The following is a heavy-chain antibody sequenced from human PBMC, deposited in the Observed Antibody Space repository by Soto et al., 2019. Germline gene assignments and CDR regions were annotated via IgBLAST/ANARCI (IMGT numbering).Heavy chain of an antibody. V-gene: IGHV3-48*01. CDR2: ISSSSSTI. J-gene: IGHJ4*02. CDR3: ARAPDCSGGSCYSYGGLDY. D-gene: IGHD2-15*01. CDR1: GFTFSSYS. Sequence: EVQLVESGGGLVQPGGSLRLSCAASGFTFSSYSMNWVRQAPGKGLEWVSYISSSSSTIYYADSVKGRFTISRDNAKNSMYLQMNSLRAEDTAVYYCARAPDCSGGSCYSYGGLDYWGQGTLVTVSS.